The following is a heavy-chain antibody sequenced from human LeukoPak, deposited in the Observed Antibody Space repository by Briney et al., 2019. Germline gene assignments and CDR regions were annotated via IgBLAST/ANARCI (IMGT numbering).Heavy chain of an antibody. J-gene: IGHJ4*02. Sequence: GGSLRLSCAASGFTFDDYAMHWVRQAPGKGLEWVSGISWNSGSIGYADSVKGRFTISRDNAKNSLYLQMNSLRAEDTALYYCAKQAHHYYGSGSYYFDYWGQGTLVTVSS. D-gene: IGHD3-10*01. CDR3: AKQAHHYYGSGSYYFDY. CDR2: ISWNSGSI. CDR1: GFTFDDYA. V-gene: IGHV3-9*01.